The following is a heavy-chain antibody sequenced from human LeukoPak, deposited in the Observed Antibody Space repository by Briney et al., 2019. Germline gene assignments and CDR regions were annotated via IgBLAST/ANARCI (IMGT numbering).Heavy chain of an antibody. CDR3: ARDRRGRRYFDWLLDAFDI. Sequence: SQTLSLTCTVSGGSISSGSYYWSWIRQPAGKGLEWIGYIYYSGSTYYNPSLKSRVTISVDTSKNQFSLKLSSVTAADTAVYYCARDRRGRRYFDWLLDAFDIWGQGTMVTVSS. D-gene: IGHD3-9*01. V-gene: IGHV4-31*03. J-gene: IGHJ3*02. CDR2: IYYSGST. CDR1: GGSISSGSYY.